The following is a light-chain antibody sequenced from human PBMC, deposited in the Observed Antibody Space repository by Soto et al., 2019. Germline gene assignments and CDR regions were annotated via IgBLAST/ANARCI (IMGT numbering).Light chain of an antibody. Sequence: EIVLTQSPGTLSLSPGERGTLSCRASQSVSSSYLAWFQQRPGQAPRLLIYSASSRATGIPDRFSGSGSGRDFTLTISRLDPEDSAVYYCQQFGDSQFTFGPGTKVDIK. J-gene: IGKJ3*01. CDR1: QSVSSSY. V-gene: IGKV3-20*01. CDR2: SAS. CDR3: QQFGDSQFT.